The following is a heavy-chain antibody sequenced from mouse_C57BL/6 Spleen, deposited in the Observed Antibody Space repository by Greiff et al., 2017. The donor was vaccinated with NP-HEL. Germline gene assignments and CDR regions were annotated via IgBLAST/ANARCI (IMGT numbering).Heavy chain of an antibody. CDR3: ARRTTVVAGDYYAMDY. V-gene: IGHV1-64*01. CDR1: GYTFTSYW. J-gene: IGHJ4*01. D-gene: IGHD1-1*01. CDR2: IHPNSGST. Sequence: QVQLQQPGAELVKPGASVKLSCKASGYTFTSYWMHWVKQRPGQGLEWIGMIHPNSGSTNYNEKFKSKATLTVDKSSSTAYMQLSSLTSEDSAVYYCARRTTVVAGDYYAMDYWGQGTSVTVSS.